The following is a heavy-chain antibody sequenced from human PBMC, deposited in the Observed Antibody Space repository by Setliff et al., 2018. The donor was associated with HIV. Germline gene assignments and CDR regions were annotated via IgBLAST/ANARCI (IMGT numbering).Heavy chain of an antibody. V-gene: IGHV4-38-2*01. Sequence: SETLSLTCAVSGFSISSGYYWGWIRQPPGKGLEWIGIIYHSGSTYYNPSLKSRVTISVDTSKNQFSLKLSSVTAADTAVYYCARRNVVVSAALDYWGQGTLVTVSS. J-gene: IGHJ4*02. CDR1: GFSISSGYY. CDR2: IYHSGST. D-gene: IGHD2-2*01. CDR3: ARRNVVVSAALDY.